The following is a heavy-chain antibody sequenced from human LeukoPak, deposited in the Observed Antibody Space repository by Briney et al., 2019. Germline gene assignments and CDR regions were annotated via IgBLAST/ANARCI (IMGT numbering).Heavy chain of an antibody. CDR2: ISGSDGST. CDR3: STTYYYDSSEGY. V-gene: IGHV3-23*01. CDR1: GFTFSSYA. J-gene: IGHJ4*02. D-gene: IGHD3-22*01. Sequence: GGSLRLSCAASGFTFSSYAMSWVRQAPGKGLEWVSGISGSDGSTYYADSVKGRFTISRDNSKNTVYLQMNSLKTEDTAVYYCSTTYYYDSSEGYWGQGTLVTVSS.